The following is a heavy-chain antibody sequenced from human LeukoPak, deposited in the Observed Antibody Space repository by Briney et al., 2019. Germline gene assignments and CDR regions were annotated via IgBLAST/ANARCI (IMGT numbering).Heavy chain of an antibody. CDR2: IYLSDSDT. CDR3: GRLPHTNQWLFYFDY. V-gene: IGHV5-51*01. D-gene: IGHD3-22*01. J-gene: IGHJ4*02. Sequence: GESLKISCKGSVNSMTNYWIAWVRQMPGKGLEWMGIIYLSDSDTRYSPSFQGQVTISADTSIRTAYLQWSSLEASDTATYYCGRLPHTNQWLFYFDYWGQGTVVTVSS. CDR1: VNSMTNYW.